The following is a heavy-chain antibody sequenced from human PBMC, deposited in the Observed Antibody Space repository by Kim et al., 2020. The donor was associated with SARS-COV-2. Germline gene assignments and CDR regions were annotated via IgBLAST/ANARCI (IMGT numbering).Heavy chain of an antibody. CDR2: DT. V-gene: IGHV5-51*01. J-gene: IGHJ4*02. CDR3: ARRGGSYFSY. D-gene: IGHD1-26*01. Sequence: DTRYSPSFQGQVTISADKSISTAYLQWSSLKASDTAMYYCARRGGSYFSYWGQGTLVTVSS.